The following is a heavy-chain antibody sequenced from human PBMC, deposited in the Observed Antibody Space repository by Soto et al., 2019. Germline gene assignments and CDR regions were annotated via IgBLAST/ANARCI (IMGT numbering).Heavy chain of an antibody. CDR1: GNTFASHG. J-gene: IGHJ4*02. CDR2: ISGFNGQT. V-gene: IGHV1-18*01. CDR3: ARVDPRGVAVVRDY. D-gene: IGHD3-10*01. Sequence: ASVKVSCKASGNTFASHGFSWVRQAPGQGLEWMGWISGFNGQTNYALKFQGRVTLTTDTSTSTAYMELRSLRSDDTAVYFCARVDPRGVAVVRDYWGQGTLVTVS.